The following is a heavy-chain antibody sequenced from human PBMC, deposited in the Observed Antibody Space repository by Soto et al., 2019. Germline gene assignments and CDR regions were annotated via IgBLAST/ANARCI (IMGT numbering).Heavy chain of an antibody. J-gene: IGHJ4*02. CDR3: ARDYYDNRSYGVHVRSFDN. CDR1: GLTFSSSS. V-gene: IGHV3-21*01. Sequence: PGGSLRLSCAASGLTFSSSSMNWVRQAPGKGLEWVSTISSGSTYIYYADSVKGRFTISRDNAKNSLYLQLSSLRVEDTAVYYCARDYYDNRSYGVHVRSFDNWGQGTLVTVSS. D-gene: IGHD3-22*01. CDR2: ISSGSTYI.